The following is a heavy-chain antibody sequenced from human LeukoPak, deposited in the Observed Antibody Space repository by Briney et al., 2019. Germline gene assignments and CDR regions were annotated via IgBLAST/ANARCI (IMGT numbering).Heavy chain of an antibody. CDR2: IYSGGTT. V-gene: IGHV3-53*01. CDR1: ELNVSNNY. J-gene: IGHJ3*02. D-gene: IGHD3-16*02. CDR3: AREHYDYFWGTYRSYALDI. Sequence: TGGSLRLSRAAPELNVSNNYMNWVRQAPGKGLEWVSVIYSGGTTNYADSVQGRFTISRDSSKNTVYLQMNRLRADDTAVYYCAREHYDYFWGTYRSYALDIWGQGTMVTVSS.